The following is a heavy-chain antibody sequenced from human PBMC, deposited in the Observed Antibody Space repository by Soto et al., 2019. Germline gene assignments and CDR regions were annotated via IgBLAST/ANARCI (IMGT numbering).Heavy chain of an antibody. V-gene: IGHV1-2*02. Sequence: ASVKVSCKASGYTFTGYYMHWVRQAPGQGLEWMGWINPNSGGTNYAQKFQGRVTMTRDTSISTAYMELSRLRSDDTAVYYCARDLVTLFVVAPGVGMDVGGEGTTV. J-gene: IGHJ6*02. CDR3: ARDLVTLFVVAPGVGMDV. CDR1: GYTFTGYY. D-gene: IGHD3-3*01. CDR2: INPNSGGT.